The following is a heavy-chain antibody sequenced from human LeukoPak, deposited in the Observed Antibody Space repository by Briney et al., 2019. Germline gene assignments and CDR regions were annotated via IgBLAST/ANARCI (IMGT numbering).Heavy chain of an antibody. CDR1: GYTFTGYY. CDR3: ARVDDRGHYYDSSGPRKLFDY. J-gene: IGHJ4*02. CDR2: INPNSGGT. D-gene: IGHD3-22*01. Sequence: GASVKVSCKASGYTFTGYYMHWVRQAPGQGLEWMGWINPNSGGTNYAQKFQGRVTMTRGTSISTAYMELSRLRSDDTAVYYCARVDDRGHYYDSSGPRKLFDYWGQGTLVTVSS. V-gene: IGHV1-2*02.